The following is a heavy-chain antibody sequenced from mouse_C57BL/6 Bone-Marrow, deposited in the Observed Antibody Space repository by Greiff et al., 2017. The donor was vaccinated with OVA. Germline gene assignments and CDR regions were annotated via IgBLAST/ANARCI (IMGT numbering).Heavy chain of an antibody. CDR2: INPGSGGT. CDR3: ARNPFYAMDY. J-gene: IGHJ4*01. CDR1: GYAFTNYL. Sequence: QVQLQQSGAELVRPGPSVKVSCKASGYAFTNYLIEWVKQRPGQGLEWIGVINPGSGGTNYNEKFKGKATLTADKSSSTAYMQLSSLTSEDSAVYFCARNPFYAMDYWGQGTSVTVSS. V-gene: IGHV1-54*01.